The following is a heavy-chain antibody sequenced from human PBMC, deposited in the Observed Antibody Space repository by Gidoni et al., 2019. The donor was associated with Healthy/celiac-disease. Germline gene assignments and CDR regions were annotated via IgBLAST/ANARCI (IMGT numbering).Heavy chain of an antibody. J-gene: IGHJ5*02. Sequence: QLQLQESGPGLVKPSETLSLTCTVSGGSISSSSYYWGWIRQPPGKGLEWIGTIYYSGRTYYNPSLKSRVTISLDTSKNQFSLKLSSVTAADTAVYYCAREGSSSNWFDPWGQGTLVTVSS. CDR2: IYYSGRT. V-gene: IGHV4-39*07. D-gene: IGHD6-13*01. CDR3: AREGSSSNWFDP. CDR1: GGSISSSSYY.